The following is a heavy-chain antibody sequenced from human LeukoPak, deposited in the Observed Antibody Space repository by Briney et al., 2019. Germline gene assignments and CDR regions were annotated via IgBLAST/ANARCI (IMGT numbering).Heavy chain of an antibody. CDR2: ISVYNGNR. CDR3: ARTPPAFECSSTTCPVLDY. J-gene: IGHJ4*02. V-gene: IGHV1-18*01. Sequence: AASVKVSCKTSGYTFISYGISWVRQAPGQGLEWMGWISVYNGNRNYAQNLQGRLTMTTDTSTSTAYMELRSLRSDDTAVYYCARTPPAFECSSTTCPVLDYWAQGTLVTVSS. CDR1: GYTFISYG. D-gene: IGHD2-2*01.